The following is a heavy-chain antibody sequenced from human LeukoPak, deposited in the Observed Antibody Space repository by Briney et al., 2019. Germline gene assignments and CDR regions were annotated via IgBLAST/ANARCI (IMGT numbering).Heavy chain of an antibody. J-gene: IGHJ6*03. D-gene: IGHD6-19*01. CDR3: ARDVAGYSSGWYRGYYYMDV. V-gene: IGHV4-34*01. CDR2: INHSGST. CDR1: GGSFSGYY. Sequence: SETLSLTCAVYGGSFSGYYWSWIRQPPGKGLEWIGEINHSGSTNYNPSLKSRVTISVDTSKNQFSLKLSSVTAADTAVYYCARDVAGYSSGWYRGYYYMDVWGKGTTVTISS.